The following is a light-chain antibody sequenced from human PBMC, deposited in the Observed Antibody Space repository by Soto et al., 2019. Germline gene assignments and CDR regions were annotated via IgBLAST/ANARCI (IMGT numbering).Light chain of an antibody. J-gene: IGKJ2*01. CDR3: QHYNSC. V-gene: IGKV1-5*01. CDR1: QRISSW. Sequence: DIQMTQSPSTLSASVGDRVTITCRASQRISSWLAWYQQKPGKAPKLLIYDASSLESGVPSRFSGSGSGTEFTLTISSLQPDDFAPYYCQHYNSCFGQGTKLEIK. CDR2: DAS.